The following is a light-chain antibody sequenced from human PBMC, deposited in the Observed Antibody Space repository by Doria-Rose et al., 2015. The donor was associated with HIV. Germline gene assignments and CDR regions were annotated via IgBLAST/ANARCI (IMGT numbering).Light chain of an antibody. CDR3: QSADSSGTYV. Sequence: SYELMQPPSMSVSPGQTARITCSGDALPKQYAYWYQQKPGQAPVLVIYKDSERPSGIPERFSGSSSGTTVTLTISGVQAEDEADHYCQSADSSGTYVFGTGTKVTVL. J-gene: IGLJ1*01. V-gene: IGLV3-25*01. CDR2: KDS. CDR1: ALPKQY.